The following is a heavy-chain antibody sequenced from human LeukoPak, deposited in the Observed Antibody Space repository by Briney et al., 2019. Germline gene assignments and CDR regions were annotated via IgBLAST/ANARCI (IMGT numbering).Heavy chain of an antibody. V-gene: IGHV1-2*02. CDR3: ARVLYYYDSTGYYYDY. Sequence: AASVTVSCKASGYTFTGYYMHGVGQARGQGGEGMGWINPNSGGTNYAQKFQGRVTMTRDTSISTAYMELSRLRSDDTAVYYCARVLYYYDSTGYYYDYWGQGTLVTVSS. CDR1: GYTFTGYY. CDR2: INPNSGGT. J-gene: IGHJ4*02. D-gene: IGHD3-22*01.